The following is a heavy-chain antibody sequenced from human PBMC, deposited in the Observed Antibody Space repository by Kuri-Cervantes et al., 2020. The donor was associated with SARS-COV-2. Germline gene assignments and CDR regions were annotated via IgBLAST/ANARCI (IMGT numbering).Heavy chain of an antibody. CDR3: ARGETGLGNDY. V-gene: IGHV3-21*01. D-gene: IGHD1-1*01. CDR1: GFTFSSYS. CDR2: ISSSSSCI. Sequence: ETLSLTCAASGFTFSSYSMNWVRQAPGKGLEWVSSISSSSSCIYYADSVKGRFTISRDNAKNSLYLQMNSLRAEDTAVYYCARGETGLGNDYWGQGTLVTVSS. J-gene: IGHJ4*02.